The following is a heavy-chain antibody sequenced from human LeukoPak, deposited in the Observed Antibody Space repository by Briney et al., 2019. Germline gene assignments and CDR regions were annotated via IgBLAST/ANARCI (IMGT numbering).Heavy chain of an antibody. CDR1: EFTFSSYW. CDR2: IKQDGSEK. V-gene: IGHV3-7*01. CDR3: ARYCGGDCYGMDV. Sequence: GGSLRLSCTASEFTFSSYWMSWVRQAPGEGLEWVANIKQDGSEKDYVDSVKGRFTISRDNAKNPLYLQMNNLRAEDTAVYYCARYCGGDCYGMDVWGQGTTVTVSS. J-gene: IGHJ6*02. D-gene: IGHD2-21*01.